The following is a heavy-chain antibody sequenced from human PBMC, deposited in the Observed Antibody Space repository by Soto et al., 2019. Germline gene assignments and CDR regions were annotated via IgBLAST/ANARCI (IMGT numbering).Heavy chain of an antibody. CDR3: ARDILNYASWFDP. D-gene: IGHD3-16*01. Sequence: QVQLVESGGGLVKPGGSLRLSCAASGFTFRDYYMSWIRQAPGKGPEWVSYISISGDTMYYADSVKGRFTISRDNAKNSLYLQMNSLRAEDTAVYFCARDILNYASWFDPWGQGTLVTVSS. J-gene: IGHJ5*02. V-gene: IGHV3-11*01. CDR2: ISISGDTM. CDR1: GFTFRDYY.